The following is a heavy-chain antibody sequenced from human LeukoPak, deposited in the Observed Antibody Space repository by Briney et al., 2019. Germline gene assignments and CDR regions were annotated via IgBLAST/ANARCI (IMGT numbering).Heavy chain of an antibody. CDR1: GFTFSNYE. V-gene: IGHV3-48*03. D-gene: IGHD5-12*01. J-gene: IGHJ4*02. CDR2: ISSHGLTR. Sequence: GGSLRLSYAASGFTFSNYEMNWVRQAPGKGLEWVSYISSHGLTRYYADSVKGRFTISRDDAKNSLYLQMNSLRAEDTAVYYCARVVARLYYFDYWGQGTLVTVSS. CDR3: ARVVARLYYFDY.